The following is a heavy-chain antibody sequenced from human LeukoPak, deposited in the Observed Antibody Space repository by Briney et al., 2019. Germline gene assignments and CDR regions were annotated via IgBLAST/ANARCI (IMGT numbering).Heavy chain of an antibody. Sequence: SETLSLTCTVSGGSISSSSYYWCWIRQPPGKGLEWIGNMYYSGCTYYNPSLKSRVTISVDTSKNQFSLKLSSVTAADTAVYYCARRRGYDHFDYWGQGTLVTVSS. CDR2: MYYSGCT. CDR1: GGSISSSSYY. J-gene: IGHJ4*02. D-gene: IGHD5-12*01. CDR3: ARRRGYDHFDY. V-gene: IGHV4-39*01.